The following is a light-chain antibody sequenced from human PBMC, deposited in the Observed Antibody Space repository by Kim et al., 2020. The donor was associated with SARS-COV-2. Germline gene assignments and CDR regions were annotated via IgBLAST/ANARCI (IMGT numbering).Light chain of an antibody. V-gene: IGLV2-14*03. J-gene: IGLJ1*01. Sequence: QSITITCTGTGSDVGGYNYVSWYQQHPGNAPKLMIYDVSNRPAGVSNRFSGSKSGNTASLTISGLKAEDEADYYCSSYTSSSTLDVFGTGTKVTVL. CDR1: GSDVGGYNY. CDR3: SSYTSSSTLDV. CDR2: DVS.